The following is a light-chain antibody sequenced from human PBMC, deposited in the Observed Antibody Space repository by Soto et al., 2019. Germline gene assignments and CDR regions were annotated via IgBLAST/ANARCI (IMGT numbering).Light chain of an antibody. CDR2: EVS. CDR3: CSKSGGTSVI. Sequence: QSALTQPAYVSESPGQSINISCTGTSSDVGSYNLVSWYQQHPGKVPKLVIYEVSNRPSGVSARFSGSKSGNTASLTISGLQVEDEADYYCCSKSGGTSVIFGGGTKLTVL. J-gene: IGLJ2*01. V-gene: IGLV2-23*02. CDR1: SSDVGSYNL.